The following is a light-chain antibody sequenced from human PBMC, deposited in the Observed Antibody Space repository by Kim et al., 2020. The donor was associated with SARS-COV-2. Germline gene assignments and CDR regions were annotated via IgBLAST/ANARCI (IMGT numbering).Light chain of an antibody. J-gene: IGKJ1*01. V-gene: IGKV3-20*01. CDR1: QSVSSSY. CDR3: QQYGSSPPWT. Sequence: EIVLTQSPGTLSLSPGERATLSCRASQSVSSSYLAWYQQKPGQAPRLLIYGASYRATGIPDRFSGSGSGTDFTLTISRLEPEDFAVYYCQQYGSSPPWTFSQGTKVDIK. CDR2: GAS.